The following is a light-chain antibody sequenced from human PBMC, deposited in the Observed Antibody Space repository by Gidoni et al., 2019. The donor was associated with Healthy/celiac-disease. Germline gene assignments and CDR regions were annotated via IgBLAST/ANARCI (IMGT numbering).Light chain of an antibody. CDR3: SSDTSSSPVV. V-gene: IGLV2-14*01. CDR2: DVS. J-gene: IGLJ2*01. CDR1: SSDVGGYNY. Sequence: QSALTQPASVSGSPGPSLTISCNGTSSDVGGYNYVSWYQRPPGKAPKLMIYDVSNRPSGVSNRFSGSKSGNTASLTISGLQAEDEADYYCSSDTSSSPVVFGGGTKLTVL.